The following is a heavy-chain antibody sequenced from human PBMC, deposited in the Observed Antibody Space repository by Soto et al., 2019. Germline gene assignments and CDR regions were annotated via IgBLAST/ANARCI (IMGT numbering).Heavy chain of an antibody. CDR2: IYYSGST. V-gene: IGHV4-31*03. CDR1: GGSISSGGYY. D-gene: IGHD3-10*01. CDR3: ARLSRYGSGSYYWYFQH. J-gene: IGHJ1*01. Sequence: SETLSLTCTVSGGSISSGGYYWSWIRQHPGKGLEWIGYIYYSGSTYYNPSLKSRVTISVDTSKNQFSLKLSSVTAADTAVYYCARLSRYGSGSYYWYFQHWGQRTLVSV.